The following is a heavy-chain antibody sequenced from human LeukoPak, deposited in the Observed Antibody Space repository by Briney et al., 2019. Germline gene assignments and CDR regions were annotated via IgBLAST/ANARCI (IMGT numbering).Heavy chain of an antibody. J-gene: IGHJ4*02. Sequence: GGSLRLSCEASGFTFSTYNMNWVRQAPGKRLEWVSSITSTSTYVFYADSVKGRFTISRDNSKNTLYLQMNSLRAEDTAVYYCAKDRWGSGRGGFDYWGQGTLVTVSS. CDR3: AKDRWGSGRGGFDY. CDR2: ITSTSTYV. CDR1: GFTFSTYN. V-gene: IGHV3-21*04. D-gene: IGHD3-10*01.